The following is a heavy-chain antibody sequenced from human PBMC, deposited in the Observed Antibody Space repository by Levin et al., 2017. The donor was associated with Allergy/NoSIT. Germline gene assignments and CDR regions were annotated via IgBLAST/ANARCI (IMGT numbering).Heavy chain of an antibody. Sequence: LSLTCAASGFTFSSSGMSWVRQAPGKGLEWVSAISGSGGTTYYADSVKGRFTISRDNSKNTLYLRMNSLRGEDTAVYYCVKDRVGTHYDEFDYWGRGTLVTVSS. CDR3: VKDRVGTHYDEFDY. J-gene: IGHJ4*02. D-gene: IGHD3-22*01. CDR2: ISGSGGTT. CDR1: GFTFSSSG. V-gene: IGHV3-23*01.